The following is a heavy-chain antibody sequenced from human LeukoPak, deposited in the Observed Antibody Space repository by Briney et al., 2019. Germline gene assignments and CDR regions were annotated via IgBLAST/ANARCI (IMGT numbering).Heavy chain of an antibody. Sequence: SVKVSCRASGGTFSSYAISWVRQSPGQALEWMGGIIPIFGTANYAQKFQGRVTITADESTSTAYMELSSLRSEDTAVYYCARYCSGGSCPFDYWGRGTLVTVSS. J-gene: IGHJ4*02. V-gene: IGHV1-69*13. D-gene: IGHD2-15*01. CDR3: ARYCSGGSCPFDY. CDR1: GGTFSSYA. CDR2: IIPIFGTA.